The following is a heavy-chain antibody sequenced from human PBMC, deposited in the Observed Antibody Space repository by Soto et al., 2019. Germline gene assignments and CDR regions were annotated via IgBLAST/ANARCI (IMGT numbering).Heavy chain of an antibody. V-gene: IGHV3-7*03. CDR1: GFTFSMYS. D-gene: IGHD2-21*02. CDR2: IPQDGVDG. Sequence: PGGSLRLSCEVSGFTFSMYSMSWVRQSPGKGLEWVAKIPQDGVDGHYADSVKGRFTISRDNGKNSLYLQLNNLRAEDTAVYYCARDHLILTAHDLFYGSDVWGRGATVTVSS. J-gene: IGHJ6*02. CDR3: ARDHLILTAHDLFYGSDV.